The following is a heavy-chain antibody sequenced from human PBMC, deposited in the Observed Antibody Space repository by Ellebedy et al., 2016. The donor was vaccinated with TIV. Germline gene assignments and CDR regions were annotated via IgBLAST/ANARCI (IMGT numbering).Heavy chain of an antibody. CDR1: RFTFSQYW. CDR2: TRNKANSYTT. CDR3: TTWDV. D-gene: IGHD1-14*01. J-gene: IGHJ6*02. V-gene: IGHV3-72*01. Sequence: GGSLRLSCAASRFTFSQYWMNWVRQAPGKGLEWVGRTRNKANSYTTEYAASVKGRFTISRDDSKNSVYLQMNSLKTEDTAVYYCTTWDVWGQGTTVTVSS.